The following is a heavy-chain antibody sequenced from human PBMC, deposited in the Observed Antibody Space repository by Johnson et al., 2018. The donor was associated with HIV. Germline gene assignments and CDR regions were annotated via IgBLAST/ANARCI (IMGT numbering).Heavy chain of an antibody. V-gene: IGHV3-9*01. CDR2: ISWNSGSI. J-gene: IGHJ3*02. D-gene: IGHD4-23*01. CDR3: AKDMGYGGNPGAFDI. Sequence: GISWNSGSIGYADSVKGRFNISRDNAKNSLYLQMNSLRAEDTALYYCAKDMGYGGNPGAFDIWGQGTMVTVSS.